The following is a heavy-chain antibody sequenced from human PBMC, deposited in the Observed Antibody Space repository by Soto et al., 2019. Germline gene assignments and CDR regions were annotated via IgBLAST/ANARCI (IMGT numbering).Heavy chain of an antibody. CDR1: GYTFTSYG. J-gene: IGHJ4*02. CDR3: ARDGYYDSSGYRSDFDY. CDR2: ISAYNGNT. V-gene: IGHV1-18*01. Sequence: GASVKVSCKASGYTFTSYGISWVRQAPGQRLEWMGWISAYNGNTNYAQKLQGRVTMTTDTSTSTAYMELRSLRSDDTAFYYCARDGYYDSSGYRSDFDYWGQGTLVTVSS. D-gene: IGHD3-22*01.